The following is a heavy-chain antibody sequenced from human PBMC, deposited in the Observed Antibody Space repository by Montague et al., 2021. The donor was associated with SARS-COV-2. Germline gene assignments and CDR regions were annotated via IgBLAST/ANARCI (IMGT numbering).Heavy chain of an antibody. CDR2: IYTSGST. CDR1: GGSISSYY. CDR3: AREGGITIFGVVIGSPYYYYMDV. Sequence: SETLSLTCTVSGGSISSYYWSWIRQPAGKGLEWIGRIYTSGSTNYNPSLKSRVTMSVDTSKNQFSLKLRSVTAADTAVYYCAREGGITIFGVVIGSPYYYYMDVWGKGTPVTVSS. J-gene: IGHJ6*03. V-gene: IGHV4-4*07. D-gene: IGHD3-3*01.